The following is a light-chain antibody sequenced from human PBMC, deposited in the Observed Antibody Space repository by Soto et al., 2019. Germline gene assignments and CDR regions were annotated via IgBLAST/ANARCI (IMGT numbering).Light chain of an antibody. J-gene: IGKJ2*01. CDR3: QQSYTTPRT. CDR2: AAS. V-gene: IGKV1-39*01. Sequence: DLQMTQSPSSLSASVGDKVTITCRASQSVSKYLNWYQQKPGKAPNLLIYAASSLQSGVPSRFSGSGSGTDFTLTITSLQPEDFATYFCQQSYTTPRTFGQGTKVEIK. CDR1: QSVSKY.